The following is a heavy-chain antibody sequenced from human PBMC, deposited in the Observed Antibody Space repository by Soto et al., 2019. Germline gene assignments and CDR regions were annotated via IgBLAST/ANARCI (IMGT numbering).Heavy chain of an antibody. CDR3: ATLGQQTPRYWSGGSCLIGGMDV. J-gene: IGHJ6*02. CDR1: GYSFTSYW. Sequence: PGESLKISCKGSGYSFTSYWISWVRQMPGKGLEWMGRIDPSDSYTNYSPSFQGHVTISADKSISTAYLQWSSLKASDTAMYYCATLGQQTPRYWSGGSCLIGGMDVWGQGTTVTVSS. V-gene: IGHV5-10-1*01. D-gene: IGHD2-15*01. CDR2: IDPSDSYT.